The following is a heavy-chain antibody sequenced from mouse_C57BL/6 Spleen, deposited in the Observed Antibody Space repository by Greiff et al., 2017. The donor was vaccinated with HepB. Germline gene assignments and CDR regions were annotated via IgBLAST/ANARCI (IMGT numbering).Heavy chain of an antibody. J-gene: IGHJ2*01. CDR2: IYPGDGDT. Sequence: QVQLQQSGPELVKPGASVKISCKASGYAFSSSWMNWVKQRPGKGLEWIGRIYPGDGDTNYNGKFKGKATLTADKSSSTAYMQLSSLTSEDSAVYFCARSYYRGDYFDYWGQGTTLTVSS. D-gene: IGHD2-14*01. CDR3: ARSYYRGDYFDY. CDR1: GYAFSSSW. V-gene: IGHV1-82*01.